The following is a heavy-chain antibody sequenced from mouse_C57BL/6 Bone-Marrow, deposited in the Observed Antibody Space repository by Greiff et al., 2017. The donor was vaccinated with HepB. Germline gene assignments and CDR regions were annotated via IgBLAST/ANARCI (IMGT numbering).Heavy chain of an antibody. CDR2: FYPGSGSI. CDR3: ARHPYSSGYGYAMDY. Sequence: VQVVESGAELVKPGASVKLSCKASGYTFTKYTIHWVKQRSGQGLEWIGWFYPGSGSIKYNEKFKDKATLTADKSSSTVYMELSRLTSEDSAVYFCARHPYSSGYGYAMDYWGQGTSVTVSS. J-gene: IGHJ4*01. V-gene: IGHV1-62-2*01. D-gene: IGHD3-2*02. CDR1: GYTFTKYT.